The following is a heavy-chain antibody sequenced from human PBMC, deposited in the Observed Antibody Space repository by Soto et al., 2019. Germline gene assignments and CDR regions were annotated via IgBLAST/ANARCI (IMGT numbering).Heavy chain of an antibody. J-gene: IGHJ4*02. D-gene: IGHD3-10*01. CDR1: GYTFTCYG. V-gene: IGHV1-18*01. CDR2: ISAYNGNT. CDR3: ARDPPGYGDVVDY. Sequence: QVQLVQSGAEVKKPGASVKVSCKTSGYTFTCYGISWVRQAPGQGLEWMGWISAYNGNTNYAQKLQGRVTMTTGTSTSTAYMELRRLRSDDTAVYYWARDPPGYGDVVDYWGQGTLVTVSS.